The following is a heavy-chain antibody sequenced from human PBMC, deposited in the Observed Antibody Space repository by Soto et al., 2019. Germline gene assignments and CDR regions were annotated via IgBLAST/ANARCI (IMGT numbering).Heavy chain of an antibody. Sequence: ASETLSLTCAVYGGSFSGYYWTWIRQPPGAGLEWIGEINHSGSTNYNPSLKSRVTISVDTSKNQFSLKLSSVTAADTAVYYCARSYYYGSGSYYNPIYYYYYYGMDVWGQGTTVTVSS. CDR2: INHSGST. CDR3: ARSYYYGSGSYYNPIYYYYYYGMDV. D-gene: IGHD3-10*01. CDR1: GGSFSGYY. V-gene: IGHV4-34*01. J-gene: IGHJ6*02.